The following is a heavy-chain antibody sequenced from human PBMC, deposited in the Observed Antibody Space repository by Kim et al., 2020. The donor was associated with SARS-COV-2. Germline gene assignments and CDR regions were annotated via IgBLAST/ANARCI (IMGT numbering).Heavy chain of an antibody. D-gene: IGHD3-16*01. V-gene: IGHV3-20*03. CDR3: ARDPPYANFDY. J-gene: IGHJ4*02. Sequence: GYADSGKGRLTISRDNAKNSLYLQMNSLRAEDTALYYCARDPPYANFDYWGQGTLVTVSS.